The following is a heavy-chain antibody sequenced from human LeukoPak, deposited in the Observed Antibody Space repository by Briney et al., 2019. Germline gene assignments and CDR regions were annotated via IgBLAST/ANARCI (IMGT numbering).Heavy chain of an antibody. V-gene: IGHV3-23*01. CDR3: AKERGPYYYDSSGYYDPYYFDY. CDR2: ISGSGGST. J-gene: IGHJ4*02. D-gene: IGHD3-22*01. Sequence: GGSLRLSCAASGFTFSSYAMSWVRQAPGKGLEWVSAISGSGGSTYYADSVKGRFTISRDNSKNTLYLQMNSLRAEDTAVYYCAKERGPYYYDSSGYYDPYYFDYWGQGTLVSVSS. CDR1: GFTFSSYA.